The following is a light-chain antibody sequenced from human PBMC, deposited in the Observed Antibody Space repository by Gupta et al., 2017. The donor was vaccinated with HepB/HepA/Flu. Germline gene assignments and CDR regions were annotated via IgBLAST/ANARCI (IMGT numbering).Light chain of an antibody. CDR3: HQRTNWPPQLT. J-gene: IGKJ4*01. V-gene: IGKV3-11*01. CDR2: DAS. Sequence: EIVLTQFPATLSLSPGERATLSCRASQSVTNYFSWYQLKPGQAPRLLIYDASIRATGIPAKFSGSGSGTDFTITITTREPEDFAVYFCHQRTNWPPQLTFGGGTKVEIK. CDR1: QSVTNY.